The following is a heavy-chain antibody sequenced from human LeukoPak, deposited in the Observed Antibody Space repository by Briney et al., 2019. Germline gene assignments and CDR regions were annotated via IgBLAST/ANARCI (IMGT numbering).Heavy chain of an antibody. CDR3: ARGRATTPTSGAFDI. D-gene: IGHD1-26*01. J-gene: IGHJ3*02. V-gene: IGHV3-33*01. CDR2: IWYDGSNK. CDR1: GFTFSSYG. Sequence: GGSLRLSCAASGFTFSSYGMHWLRQAPGKGLEWVAVIWYDGSNKYYADSVKGRFTISRDNSKNTLYLQMNSLRAEDTAVYYCARGRATTPTSGAFDIWGQGTMVTVSS.